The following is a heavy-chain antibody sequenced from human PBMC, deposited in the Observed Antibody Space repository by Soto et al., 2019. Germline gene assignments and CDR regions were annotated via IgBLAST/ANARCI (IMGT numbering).Heavy chain of an antibody. Sequence: GGSLRLSCVASGFAFSSFGMHWVRQAPGKGLEWVAIIWYDGSDKYYGDSVKGRFTISRDNSKNTLFLQMSSLRAEDTAVYHCAFGNLSYYFDYWGQGTPVTVSS. CDR1: GFAFSSFG. V-gene: IGHV3-33*01. J-gene: IGHJ4*02. D-gene: IGHD3-16*01. CDR2: IWYDGSDK. CDR3: AFGNLSYYFDY.